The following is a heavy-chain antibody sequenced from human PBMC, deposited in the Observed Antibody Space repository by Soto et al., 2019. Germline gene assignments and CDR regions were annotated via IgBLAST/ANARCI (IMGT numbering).Heavy chain of an antibody. CDR3: ARHPSDFWFDP. CDR2: IYYSGST. Sequence: QLQLQESGPGLVKPSETLSLTCTVSGGSISSSSYFWGWIRHPPGKGLEWIGSIYYSGSTYYNPSRKSRVTVSVDTSKNHFSLKLITVTAADTPVYFFARHPSDFWFDPWGQGTLVTVSS. J-gene: IGHJ5*02. V-gene: IGHV4-39*01. D-gene: IGHD2-21*02. CDR1: GGSISSSSYF.